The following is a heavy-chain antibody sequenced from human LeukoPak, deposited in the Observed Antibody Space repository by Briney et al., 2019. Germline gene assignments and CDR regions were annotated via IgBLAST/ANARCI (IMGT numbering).Heavy chain of an antibody. CDR3: AKEAQRGFDYSNSLEH. D-gene: IGHD4-11*01. J-gene: IGHJ5*02. Sequence: GTSLRLSCEASGFTFSHFGMHWVRQAPGKGLEWVAVIWSDATNQYYADSVKGRFTISRDNFKRTVSLERNSLRAEDTAVYYCAKEAQRGFDYSNSLEHWGQGSLVIVSS. CDR2: IWSDATNQ. CDR1: GFTFSHFG. V-gene: IGHV3-33*06.